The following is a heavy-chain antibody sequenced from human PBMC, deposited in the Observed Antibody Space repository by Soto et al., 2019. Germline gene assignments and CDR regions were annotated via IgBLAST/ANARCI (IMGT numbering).Heavy chain of an antibody. CDR2: IFQSGST. Sequence: SETLSLTCGVSGGTIRSPDWWTWVRQPPGKGLEWIGEIFQSGSTNYTPSLESRVTISVDKSKNQFSLTLTSVTAADTAVYFCARGRGRYSSGWSWFDPWGQGTLVTVSS. D-gene: IGHD6-19*01. CDR1: GGTIRSPDW. J-gene: IGHJ5*02. CDR3: ARGRGRYSSGWSWFDP. V-gene: IGHV4-4*02.